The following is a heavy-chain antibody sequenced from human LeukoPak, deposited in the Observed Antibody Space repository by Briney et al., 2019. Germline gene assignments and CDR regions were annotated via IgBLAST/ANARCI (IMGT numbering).Heavy chain of an antibody. V-gene: IGHV3-30*03. CDR1: GFTFNSYA. J-gene: IGHJ4*02. Sequence: GGSLRLSCTASGFTFNSYAMPWVRQAPGKGLEWVAKISYDGINEDYADSVKGRFTISRENSKETLFLQMNSLRDEDTAVYYCASYDFWSGYTNQFFDYWGQGTLVTVSS. D-gene: IGHD3-3*01. CDR2: ISYDGINE. CDR3: ASYDFWSGYTNQFFDY.